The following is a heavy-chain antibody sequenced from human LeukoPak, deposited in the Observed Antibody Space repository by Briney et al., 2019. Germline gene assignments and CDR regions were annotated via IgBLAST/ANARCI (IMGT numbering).Heavy chain of an antibody. CDR1: GGTFSSYA. V-gene: IGHV1-69*04. CDR2: IIPILGIA. Sequence: SVKVSCKASGGTFSSYAISWARQAPGQGLEWMGRIIPILGIANYAQKFQGRVTITADKSTSTAYMELSSLRSEDTAVYYCAIDLYYYDSSGYSPGDWGQGTLVTVSS. D-gene: IGHD3-22*01. J-gene: IGHJ4*02. CDR3: AIDLYYYDSSGYSPGD.